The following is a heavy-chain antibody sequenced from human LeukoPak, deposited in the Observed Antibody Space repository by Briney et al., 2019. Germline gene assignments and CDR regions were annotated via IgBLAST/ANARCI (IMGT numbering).Heavy chain of an antibody. CDR3: ARSPGRLASDY. D-gene: IGHD1-26*01. V-gene: IGHV3-7*01. J-gene: IGHJ4*02. CDR1: GFTVSSNH. Sequence: GGSLRLSCVVSGFTVSSNHMNWVRQAPGKGLEWVANIKQDGSEKYYVDSVKGRFTISRDNAKNSLYLQMNSLRAEDTAVYYCARSPGRLASDYRGQGTLVTVSS. CDR2: IKQDGSEK.